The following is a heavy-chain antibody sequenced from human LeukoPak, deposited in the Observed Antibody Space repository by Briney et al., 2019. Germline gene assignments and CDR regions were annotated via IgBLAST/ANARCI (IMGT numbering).Heavy chain of an antibody. CDR3: AKGTPRPHYYYYYMDV. V-gene: IGHV3-21*01. CDR2: ITSDSSYV. J-gene: IGHJ6*03. D-gene: IGHD1-1*01. Sequence: GGSLRLSCAASGFTFSSYNMNWVRQAPGKGLEWVSSITSDSSYVFYADSVKGRFTISRDNAENSLYLQMNSLRAEDTAVYYCAKGTPRPHYYYYYMDVWGKGTTVTISS. CDR1: GFTFSSYN.